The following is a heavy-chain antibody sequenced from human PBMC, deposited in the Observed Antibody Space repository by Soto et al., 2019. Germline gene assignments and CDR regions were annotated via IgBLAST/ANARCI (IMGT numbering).Heavy chain of an antibody. D-gene: IGHD3-10*01. V-gene: IGHV1-18*01. CDR2: INVYNGNT. Sequence: QVQLVQSGGEVKKPGASVKVSCKASGYTFTNYGISWVRQAPGQGLEWMGWINVYNGNTKYAQKVQGRVTMTTDTSQSTAYMELRSLRCDDTAVYYCARGVGSGSYYNQYNWFDPWGQGTLVTVSS. CDR1: GYTFTNYG. CDR3: ARGVGSGSYYNQYNWFDP. J-gene: IGHJ5*02.